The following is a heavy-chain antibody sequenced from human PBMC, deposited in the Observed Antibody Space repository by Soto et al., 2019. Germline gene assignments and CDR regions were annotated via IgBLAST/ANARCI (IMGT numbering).Heavy chain of an antibody. D-gene: IGHD3-16*01. Sequence: SLRLSCGASGFNFGAFGMNWVRQAPGKGLEWVSSITLSSSYIYYADSVKGRFTVSRDNAKNSLYLDMKSLTVDDTAVYYCARDMKSVRFWGTNGFDPWAREPWSPSPQ. CDR3: ARDMKSVRFWGTNGFDP. J-gene: IGHJ5*02. CDR2: ITLSSSYI. V-gene: IGHV3-21*01. CDR1: GFNFGAFG.